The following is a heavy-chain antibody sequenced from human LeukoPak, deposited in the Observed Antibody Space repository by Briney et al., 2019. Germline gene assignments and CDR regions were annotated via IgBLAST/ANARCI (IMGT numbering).Heavy chain of an antibody. CDR3: ARRGYESSGPKYYFDH. CDR2: FDRGSLDT. D-gene: IGHD3-22*01. CDR1: GFTLSDYP. Sequence: GGSLRLSCAASGFTLSDYPMTWVRQAPGKGLQWVSLFDRGSLDTYYADSVRGRFTVFRDNDKNTLYLQMNSLRAEDTAVYYCARRGYESSGPKYYFDHWGQGILVTVSS. V-gene: IGHV3-23*01. J-gene: IGHJ4*02.